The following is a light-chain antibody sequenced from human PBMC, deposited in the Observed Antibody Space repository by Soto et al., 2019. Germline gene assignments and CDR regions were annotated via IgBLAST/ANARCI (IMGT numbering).Light chain of an antibody. Sequence: EIVLTQSPGTLSLSPGERATLSCRASQSVSSSNLAWYQQTPGQAPRLLIYGASSRATGIPDRFSGSGSGTDFTLTISRLEPEDWSVYYCQYGRSPLFTFGPGTTVDIK. CDR1: QSVSSSN. J-gene: IGKJ3*01. CDR2: GAS. CDR3: QYGRSPLFT. V-gene: IGKV3-20*01.